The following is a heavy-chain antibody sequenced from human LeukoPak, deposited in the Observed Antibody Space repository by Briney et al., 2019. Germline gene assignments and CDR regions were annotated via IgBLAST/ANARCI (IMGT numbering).Heavy chain of an antibody. J-gene: IGHJ4*02. CDR2: IWYDGSNK. Sequence: GRSLRLSCAASGFTFSSYGMHWVRQAPGKGLEWVALIWYDGSNKYYADSVKGRFTISRDNSKNTLYLQTNSLRAEDTAVYYCAKSSGYYPEYWGQGTLVTVSS. CDR3: AKSSGYYPEY. D-gene: IGHD3-22*01. V-gene: IGHV3-33*06. CDR1: GFTFSSYG.